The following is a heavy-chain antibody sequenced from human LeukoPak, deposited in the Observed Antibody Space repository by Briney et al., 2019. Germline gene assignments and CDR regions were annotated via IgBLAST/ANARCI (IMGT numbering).Heavy chain of an antibody. Sequence: GGSLRLSCAASGFTVSSNYMSWVRQAPGKGLEWVSAISGSGGSTYYAVSVKGRFTISRDNSKNTLYLQMNSLRAEDTAVYYCANSEFLEYIRGVWGQGTLVTVSS. CDR3: ANSEFLEYIRGV. CDR2: ISGSGGST. J-gene: IGHJ4*02. D-gene: IGHD3-3*01. CDR1: GFTVSSNY. V-gene: IGHV3-23*01.